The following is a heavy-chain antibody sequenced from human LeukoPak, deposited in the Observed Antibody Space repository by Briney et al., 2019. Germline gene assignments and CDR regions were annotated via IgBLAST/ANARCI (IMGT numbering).Heavy chain of an antibody. CDR3: AKETGASYDYPLDY. CDR2: ISGSGAYT. CDR1: GFTFSTYA. D-gene: IGHD5-18*01. V-gene: IGHV3-23*01. J-gene: IGHJ4*02. Sequence: GGSLRLSCAASGFTFSTYAMSWVRQAPGKGLELVSTISGSGAYTFYADSVKGRFTISRDNSKNTLYLQMNSLRDEDTAVYYCAKETGASYDYPLDYWGQGTLVTVSS.